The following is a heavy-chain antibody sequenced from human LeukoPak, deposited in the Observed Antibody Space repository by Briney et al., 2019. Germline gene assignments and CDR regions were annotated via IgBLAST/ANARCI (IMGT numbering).Heavy chain of an antibody. CDR1: GYSISGGYY. V-gene: IGHV4-38-2*01. CDR2: IYHSGST. D-gene: IGHD5-24*01. J-gene: IGHJ3*02. CDR3: ASYKSRSWDAFDI. Sequence: SETLSLTCAVSGYSISGGYYWGWIRQPPGKGLEWIGSIYHSGSTYYNPSLKSRVTISVDTSKNQFSLKLSSVTAADTAVYYCASYKSRSWDAFDIWGQGTMVTVSS.